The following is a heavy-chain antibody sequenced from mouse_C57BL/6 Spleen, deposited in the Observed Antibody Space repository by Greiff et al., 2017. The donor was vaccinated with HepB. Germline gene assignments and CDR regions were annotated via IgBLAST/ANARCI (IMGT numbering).Heavy chain of an antibody. CDR2: INPSTGGT. D-gene: IGHD2-4*01. J-gene: IGHJ2*01. V-gene: IGHV1-42*01. CDR3: ARAGDYDFYFDY. Sequence: EVQLQQSGPELVKPGASVKISCKASGYSFTGYYMNWVKQSPEKSLEWIGEINPSTGGTTYNQKFKAKATLTVDKSSSTAYMQLKSLTSEDSAVYYWARAGDYDFYFDYWGQGTTLTVSS. CDR1: GYSFTGYY.